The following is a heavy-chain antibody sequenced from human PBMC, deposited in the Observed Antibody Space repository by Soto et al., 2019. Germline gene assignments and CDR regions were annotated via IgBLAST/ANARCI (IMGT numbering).Heavy chain of an antibody. Sequence: QVQLVQSGAEVKKPGASVNVSCEASGYTFTGSSIHWVRQAPGQGLEWMGYINPNSGGTIFAQKFQGRVTMTRDTSISTAYMELSRVASDDTAVYYCARDLGYSLQNFDYWGQGTLVTVSS. D-gene: IGHD1-26*01. J-gene: IGHJ4*02. CDR1: GYTFTGSS. V-gene: IGHV1-2*02. CDR2: INPNSGGT. CDR3: ARDLGYSLQNFDY.